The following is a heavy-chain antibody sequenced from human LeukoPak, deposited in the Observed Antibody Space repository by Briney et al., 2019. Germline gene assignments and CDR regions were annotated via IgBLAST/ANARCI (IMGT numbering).Heavy chain of an antibody. CDR3: AKDNSVGDIAWWFDP. Sequence: ASVKVSCKASGYTFTGYYMHWVRQAPGQGLEWLGLINPSGSSTLYAQKFQGRVTMTRDMSTTTDYMEMSSLRSEDTAVYYCAKDNSVGDIAWWFDPLGPGSPGHRLL. CDR1: GYTFTGYY. V-gene: IGHV1-46*01. J-gene: IGHJ5*02. CDR2: INPSGSST. D-gene: IGHD3-16*02.